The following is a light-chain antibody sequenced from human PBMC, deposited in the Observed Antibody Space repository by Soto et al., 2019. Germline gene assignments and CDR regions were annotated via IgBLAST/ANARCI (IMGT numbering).Light chain of an antibody. V-gene: IGKV1-6*01. Sequence: IQMNQSPSSLSASVGDRVTITWRASQDIRDDLGWYQQKPGKAPKLLIYAASTLHSGVPSRFIGSGYGTDLTITISSMKNEDFETYYCQQYYSYTLTFGGGTKVDIK. CDR2: AAS. J-gene: IGKJ4*01. CDR3: QQYYSYTLT. CDR1: QDIRDD.